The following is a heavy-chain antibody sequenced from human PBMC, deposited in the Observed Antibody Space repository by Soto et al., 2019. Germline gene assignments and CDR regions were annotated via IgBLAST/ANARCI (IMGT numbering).Heavy chain of an antibody. D-gene: IGHD3-10*01. CDR1: GCDFASYW. V-gene: IGHV5-51*01. CDR3: ARVVTMVRGVITPNYYGMDV. Sequence: PGESLKISCKGSGCDFASYWLGWVRQMPGTVLEWMGIIYPGDSDTRYSPSFQGQVTISADKSISTAYLQWSSLKASDTAMYYCARVVTMVRGVITPNYYGMDVWGQGTTVTVSS. J-gene: IGHJ6*02. CDR2: IYPGDSDT.